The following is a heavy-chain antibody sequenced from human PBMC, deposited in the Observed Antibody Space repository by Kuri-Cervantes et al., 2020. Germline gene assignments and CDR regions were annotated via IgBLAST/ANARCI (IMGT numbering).Heavy chain of an antibody. J-gene: IGHJ1*01. V-gene: IGHV4-31*03. CDR2: IYYSGST. D-gene: IGHD3-16*02. Sequence: SETLSLTCTVSGGSISSGGYYWSWIRQHPGKGLEWIGYIYYSGSTYHNPSLKSRVTISVDTSKNQFSLKLSSVTAADTAVYYCADDYVWGSYLQNWGQGTLVTVSS. CDR1: GGSISSGGYY. CDR3: ADDYVWGSYLQN.